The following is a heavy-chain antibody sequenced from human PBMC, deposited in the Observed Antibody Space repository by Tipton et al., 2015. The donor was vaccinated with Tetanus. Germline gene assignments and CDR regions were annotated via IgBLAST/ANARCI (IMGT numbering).Heavy chain of an antibody. Sequence: SLRLSCAASGFTFSSYAMSWVRQAPGKGLEWVSGISGSGVSTYYADSAKGRFTISRDNSKKTLYLQMNSLRAEDTAVYYCAKGSFPRWGQGTMVTVSS. CDR3: AKGSFPR. D-gene: IGHD2-21*01. CDR2: ISGSGVST. V-gene: IGHV3-23*01. CDR1: GFTFSSYA. J-gene: IGHJ3*01.